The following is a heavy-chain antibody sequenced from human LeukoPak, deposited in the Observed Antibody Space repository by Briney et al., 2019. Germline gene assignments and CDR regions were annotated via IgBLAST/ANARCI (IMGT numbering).Heavy chain of an antibody. CDR3: ARVPYYDSSGYYFRADGGGVYFDY. CDR2: ITSSGTYT. CDR1: GFTFSNYN. V-gene: IGHV3-21*04. D-gene: IGHD3-22*01. J-gene: IGHJ4*02. Sequence: GGSLRLSCADSGFTFSNYNMNWVRQAPGKAMEWVSSITSSGTYTFYADSVKGRFTISRDNAKNSLYLQMDSLGPDDTAVYYCARVPYYDSSGYYFRADGGGVYFDYWGQGTLVTVSS.